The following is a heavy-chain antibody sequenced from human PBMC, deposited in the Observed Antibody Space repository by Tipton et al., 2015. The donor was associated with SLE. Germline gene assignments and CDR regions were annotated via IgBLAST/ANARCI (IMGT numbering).Heavy chain of an antibody. Sequence: GSLRLSCAASGFTFSSYSMNWVRQGPGKGLEWVSSISSSSSYIYYADSVKGRFTISRDNAKNSLYLQMNSLRAEDTAVYYCAREDGSGSYRVWGQGTLVTVSS. D-gene: IGHD3-10*01. J-gene: IGHJ4*02. CDR3: AREDGSGSYRV. CDR1: GFTFSSYS. CDR2: ISSSSSYI. V-gene: IGHV3-21*01.